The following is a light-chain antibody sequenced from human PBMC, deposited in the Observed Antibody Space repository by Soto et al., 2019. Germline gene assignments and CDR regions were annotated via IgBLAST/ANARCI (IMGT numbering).Light chain of an antibody. CDR2: AAS. V-gene: IGKV1-9*01. J-gene: IGKJ1*01. Sequence: DIQLTQSPSFLSASVGDRVTITCRASQGISSYLAWYQQKPGKAPKLLIYAASTLQSGVPSRFSGSGSGTEFTLTISSLLPEDFATYYCQQLNSYLWTFGQGTKVEIK. CDR1: QGISSY. CDR3: QQLNSYLWT.